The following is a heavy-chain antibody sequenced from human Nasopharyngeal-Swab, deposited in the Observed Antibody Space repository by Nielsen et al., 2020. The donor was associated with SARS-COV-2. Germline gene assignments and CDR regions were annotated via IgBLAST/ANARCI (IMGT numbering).Heavy chain of an antibody. J-gene: IGHJ6*02. V-gene: IGHV3-33*01. CDR2: IWYDGSNK. D-gene: IGHD6-19*01. Sequence: GGSLRLSCAASGFTFSSYGMHWVRQAPGKGLEWVAVIWYDGSNKYYADSVKGRFTISRDNSKNTLYLRMNSLRAEDTAVYYCARAIAVAGTPYYYYGMDVWGQGTTVTVSS. CDR1: GFTFSSYG. CDR3: ARAIAVAGTPYYYYGMDV.